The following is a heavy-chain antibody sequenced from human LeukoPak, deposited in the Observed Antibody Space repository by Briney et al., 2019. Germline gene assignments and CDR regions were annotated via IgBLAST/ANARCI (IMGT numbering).Heavy chain of an antibody. J-gene: IGHJ4*02. Sequence: SETLSLTCAVYGGSFRGYHWSSIRQPPGEVREWIGEINHSGSTNYNPSLKSRVSISVARPKHQFSLKLPSVTAADTAVYYCARRDGRIIMVRGVITAAQPFDYWGQGTLVTVSS. V-gene: IGHV4-34*01. CDR3: ARRDGRIIMVRGVITAAQPFDY. D-gene: IGHD3-10*01. CDR2: INHSGST. CDR1: GGSFRGYH.